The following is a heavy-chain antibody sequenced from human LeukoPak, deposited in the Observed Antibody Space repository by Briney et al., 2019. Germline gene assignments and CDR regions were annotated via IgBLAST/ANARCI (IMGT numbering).Heavy chain of an antibody. CDR1: GGSISSSSYY. Sequence: SETLSLTCTVSGGSISSSSYYWGWIRQPPGKGLEWIGSIYYSGSTYYNPSLKGRVTISVDTSKNQFSLKLSSVTAADTAVYYCARRRFTMVRGVTSFDYWGQGTLVTVSS. D-gene: IGHD3-10*01. CDR3: ARRRFTMVRGVTSFDY. V-gene: IGHV4-39*01. J-gene: IGHJ4*02. CDR2: IYYSGST.